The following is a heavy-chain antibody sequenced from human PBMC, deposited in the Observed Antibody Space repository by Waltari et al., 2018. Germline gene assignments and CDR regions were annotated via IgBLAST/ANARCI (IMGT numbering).Heavy chain of an antibody. CDR1: GFTFSSYG. CDR3: ARDREAQLEENTNWFDP. Sequence: QVQLVESGGGVVQPGRSLRLSCAASGFTFSSYGMHWVRQAPGKGLEWVAVIWYYGSNKYYADSVKGRFTISRDNSKNTLYLQMNSLRAEDTAVYYCARDREAQLEENTNWFDPWGQGTLVTVSS. CDR2: IWYYGSNK. J-gene: IGHJ5*02. V-gene: IGHV3-33*01. D-gene: IGHD5-18*01.